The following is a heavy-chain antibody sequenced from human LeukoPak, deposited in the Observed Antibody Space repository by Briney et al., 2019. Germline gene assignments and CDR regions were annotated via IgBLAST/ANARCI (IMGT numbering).Heavy chain of an antibody. D-gene: IGHD5-18*01. Sequence: PGGSLRLSCAASGFTFSGPAMHRVRQASGKGLEWVGRIRSKANSYATAYAASVKGRFTISRDDSKNTAYLQMNSLKTEDTAVYYCTRHGDTAMVDYWGQGTLVTVSS. CDR2: IRSKANSYAT. CDR1: GFTFSGPA. V-gene: IGHV3-73*01. J-gene: IGHJ4*02. CDR3: TRHGDTAMVDY.